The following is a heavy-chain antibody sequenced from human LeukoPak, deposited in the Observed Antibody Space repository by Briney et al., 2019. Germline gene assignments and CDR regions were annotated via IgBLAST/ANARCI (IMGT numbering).Heavy chain of an antibody. CDR3: ARRVAVTARYYFDY. CDR2: IYYSGST. CDR1: GGSISSYY. Sequence: SETLSLTCTVSGGSISSYYWSWIRQPPGKGLEWIGYIYYSGSTNYNPSLKSRVIISVDTSKNQFSLKLSSVTAADTAVYYCARRVAVTARYYFDYWGQGTLVTVSS. V-gene: IGHV4-59*08. J-gene: IGHJ4*02. D-gene: IGHD2-21*02.